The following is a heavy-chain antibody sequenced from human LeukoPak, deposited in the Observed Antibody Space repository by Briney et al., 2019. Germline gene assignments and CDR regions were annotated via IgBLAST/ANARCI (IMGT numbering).Heavy chain of an antibody. V-gene: IGHV1-2*02. D-gene: IGHD3-3*01. J-gene: IGHJ4*02. CDR3: ARSRITIFGVVIGFDY. Sequence: ASVKVSCKASGYTFTGYYMHWVRQAPGQGLEWMGWINPNSGGTNYAQKFQGRVTMTRDTSISTAYMELSRLRSDDTAVYYCARSRITIFGVVIGFDYWGQGTLVTVSS. CDR2: INPNSGGT. CDR1: GYTFTGYY.